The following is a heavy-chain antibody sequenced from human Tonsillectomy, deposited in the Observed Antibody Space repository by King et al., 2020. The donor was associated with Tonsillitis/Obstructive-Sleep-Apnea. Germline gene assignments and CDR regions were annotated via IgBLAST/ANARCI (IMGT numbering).Heavy chain of an antibody. CDR2: ISAYNGIT. Sequence: QLVQSGAEVKKPGASAQVSCKASGYTFTSYGVTWVRQAPGQGLEWMGWISAYNGITHYAQKIRGRVTMTTDTATSTASLELRRLRSDDTAFYYCASGTYDYGDLVYWGQGTLVTVSS. CDR1: GYTFTSYG. CDR3: ASGTYDYGDLVY. J-gene: IGHJ4*02. D-gene: IGHD4-17*01. V-gene: IGHV1-18*01.